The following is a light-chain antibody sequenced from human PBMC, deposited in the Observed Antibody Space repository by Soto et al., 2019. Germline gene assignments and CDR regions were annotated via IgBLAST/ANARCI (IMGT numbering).Light chain of an antibody. Sequence: DIQMTQSPSTLSASVGDRVTITCRASQSISSWLAWYQQKPGKAPKLLIYDASKLESGVPSRFSGSGVGTEFTLTITSLQPDDFATYYCQHYNSYWTFGQGTKVEIK. V-gene: IGKV1-5*01. CDR1: QSISSW. CDR2: DAS. J-gene: IGKJ1*01. CDR3: QHYNSYWT.